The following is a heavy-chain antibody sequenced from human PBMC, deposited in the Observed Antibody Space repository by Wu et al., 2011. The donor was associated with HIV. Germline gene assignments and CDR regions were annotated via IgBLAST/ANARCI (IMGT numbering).Heavy chain of an antibody. CDR2: IIPIFGTA. Sequence: QVQLVQSGAEVKKPGSSVKVSCKASGGTFSSYAISWVRQAPGQGLEWMGRIIPIFGTANYAQKFQGRVTITADESTSTAYMELSSLRSEDTAVYYCARHLTLDIVANTVVTPADYWGQGTLVTVSS. CDR1: GGTFSSYA. CDR3: ARHLTLDIVANTVVTPADY. V-gene: IGHV1-69*15. J-gene: IGHJ4*02. D-gene: IGHD4-23*01.